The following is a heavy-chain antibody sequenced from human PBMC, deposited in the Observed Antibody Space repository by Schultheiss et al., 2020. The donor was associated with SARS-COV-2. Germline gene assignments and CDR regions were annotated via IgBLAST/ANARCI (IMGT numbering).Heavy chain of an antibody. Sequence: GESLKISCAASGFTFSSYAMHWVRQAPGKGLEWVAVISYDGSNKYYADSVKGRFTISRDNSKNTLYLQMNSLRAEDTAVYYCARDYSSSLYYGMDVWGQGTTVTVSS. CDR3: ARDYSSSLYYGMDV. V-gene: IGHV3-30-3*01. CDR2: ISYDGSNK. D-gene: IGHD6-13*01. J-gene: IGHJ6*02. CDR1: GFTFSSYA.